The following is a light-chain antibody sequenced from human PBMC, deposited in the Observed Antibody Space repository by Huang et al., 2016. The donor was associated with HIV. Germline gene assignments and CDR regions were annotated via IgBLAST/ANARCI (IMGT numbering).Light chain of an antibody. V-gene: IGKV1-39*01. CDR2: AAS. Sequence: EIQMTQSPSSLSASVGDRVTITCRTSQSISRHLSWYQLEAGKAPKGLSYAASTLQSGVPSRFRGSGAGTDFTLTISNLQPEDFATYYCQQAGTFGQGTKVEIK. CDR3: QQAGT. CDR1: QSISRH. J-gene: IGKJ1*01.